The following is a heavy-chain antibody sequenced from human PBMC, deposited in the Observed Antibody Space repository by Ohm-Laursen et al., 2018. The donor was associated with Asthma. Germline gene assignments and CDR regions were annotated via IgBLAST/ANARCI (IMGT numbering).Heavy chain of an antibody. Sequence: GTLSLTCTLSGASFSTYYWGWIRQPPGKGLEWIGHIHRTGSTNYNPSLESRVTISIDTSTNQFSLKLSSVTAADTAVYYCARGPCYKPFRGQGTLVTVSS. J-gene: IGHJ4*02. V-gene: IGHV4-59*01. CDR1: GASFSTYY. CDR3: ARGPCYKPF. CDR2: IHRTGST. D-gene: IGHD5-24*01.